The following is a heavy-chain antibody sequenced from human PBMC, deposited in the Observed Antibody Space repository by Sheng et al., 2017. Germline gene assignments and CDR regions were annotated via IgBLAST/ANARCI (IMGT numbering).Heavy chain of an antibody. CDR1: GGSISSHY. CDR3: ARQWADDSSGYDAFDI. V-gene: IGHV4-59*11. CDR2: IYYSGST. Sequence: QVQLQESGPGLVKPSETLSLTCTVSGGSISSHYWSWIRQPPGKGLEWIGYIYYSGSTNYNPSLKSRVTISVDTSKNQFSLKLSSVTAADTAVYYCARQWADDSSGYDAFDIWGQGTMVTVSS. D-gene: IGHD3-22*01. J-gene: IGHJ3*02.